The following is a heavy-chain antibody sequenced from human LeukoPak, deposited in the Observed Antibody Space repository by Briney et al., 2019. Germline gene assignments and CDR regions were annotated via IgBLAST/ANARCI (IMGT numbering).Heavy chain of an antibody. D-gene: IGHD2-2*01. J-gene: IGHJ5*02. Sequence: PSETLSLTCAVSGYSISGGYYWGWIRQPPGKGLEWIGSIYHSGSTYYNPSLKSRVTISVDTSKNQFSLKLSSVTAADTAVYYCASQGYCSSTSCYDSWWFDPWGQGTLVTVSS. CDR2: IYHSGST. CDR1: GYSISGGYY. V-gene: IGHV4-38-2*01. CDR3: ASQGYCSSTSCYDSWWFDP.